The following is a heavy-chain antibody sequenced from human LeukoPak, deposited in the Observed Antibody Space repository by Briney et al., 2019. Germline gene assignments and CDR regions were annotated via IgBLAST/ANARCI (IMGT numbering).Heavy chain of an antibody. V-gene: IGHV3-48*03. J-gene: IGHJ4*02. CDR1: GFHFSNYE. CDR2: ISSSGSTI. Sequence: GGALRLSCSTSGFHFSNYEMDWGRQAPGKGLEWVSYISSSGSTIYYADSVKGRFTISRDKSKNSLYLQMNSLRAEDTAVYYCARDSNYRLFDYWGQGTLVTVSS. D-gene: IGHD1-1*01. CDR3: ARDSNYRLFDY.